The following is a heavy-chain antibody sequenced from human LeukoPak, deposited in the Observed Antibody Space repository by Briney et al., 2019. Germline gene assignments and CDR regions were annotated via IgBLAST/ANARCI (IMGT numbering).Heavy chain of an antibody. CDR1: GYTFTGYY. CDR3: ARDRVYDSSGYYYGHYYYGMDV. Sequence: ASVKVSCKASGYTFTGYYMHWVRQAPGQGLEWMGWINPNSGGTNYAQKFQGRVTMTRATSISTAYMELSRLRSDDTAVYYCARDRVYDSSGYYYGHYYYGMDVWGQGTTVTVSS. V-gene: IGHV1-2*02. CDR2: INPNSGGT. J-gene: IGHJ6*02. D-gene: IGHD3-22*01.